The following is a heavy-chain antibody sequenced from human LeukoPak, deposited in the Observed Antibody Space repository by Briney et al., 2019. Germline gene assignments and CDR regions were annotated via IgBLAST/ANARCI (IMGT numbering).Heavy chain of an antibody. Sequence: GGSLRLSCAASGFTFASYAMSWVRQAPGKGLEWVSAIRGSGVNTYYADSVKGRFTISRDHSNNTLYLQMNSLRAEDTAVYYCAKVAGLVAVAGYLFDYWGQGTLVTVSS. D-gene: IGHD6-19*01. CDR2: IRGSGVNT. V-gene: IGHV3-23*01. CDR1: GFTFASYA. J-gene: IGHJ4*02. CDR3: AKVAGLVAVAGYLFDY.